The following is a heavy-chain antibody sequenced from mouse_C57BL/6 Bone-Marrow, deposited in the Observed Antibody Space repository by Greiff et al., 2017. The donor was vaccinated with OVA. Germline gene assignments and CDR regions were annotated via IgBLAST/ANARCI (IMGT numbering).Heavy chain of an antibody. D-gene: IGHD1-1*02. CDR1: GYTFTSYW. Sequence: QVQLQQSGAELVKPGASVKMSCKASGYTFTSYWITWVKQRPGQGLEWIGDIYPGSGSTNYNEKFKSKATLTVDTSSSTAYMQLSSLTSEDSAVYYCAREDLWRYAGYAMDYWGQGTSVTVSS. J-gene: IGHJ4*01. CDR3: AREDLWRYAGYAMDY. CDR2: IYPGSGST. V-gene: IGHV1-55*01.